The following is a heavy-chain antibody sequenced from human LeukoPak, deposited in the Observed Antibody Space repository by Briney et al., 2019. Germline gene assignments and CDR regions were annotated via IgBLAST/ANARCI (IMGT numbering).Heavy chain of an antibody. CDR3: ARAISAYGDYYYYMDV. CDR1: GFTFSTYS. CDR2: ISTSSSYI. V-gene: IGHV3-21*01. J-gene: IGHJ6*03. Sequence: KPGGSLRLSCAASGFTFSTYSMNWVRQAPGKGLEWVSYISTSSSYIHYADSVNGRFTISRDNAKKSLFLQMNSLRAEDTAVYYCARAISAYGDYYYYMDVWGKGTTVTVSS. D-gene: IGHD4-17*01.